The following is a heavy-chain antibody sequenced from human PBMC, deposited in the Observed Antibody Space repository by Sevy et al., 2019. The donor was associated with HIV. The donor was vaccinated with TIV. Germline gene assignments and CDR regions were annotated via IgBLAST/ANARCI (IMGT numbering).Heavy chain of an antibody. CDR3: AKSYFGSGTSYGMDL. D-gene: IGHD3-10*01. V-gene: IGHV3-7*01. J-gene: IGHJ6*02. CDR1: GFTFRNFW. CDR2: IRQDGSEK. Sequence: GGSLRLSCAVSGFTFRNFWMSWVRQAPGKGLEWVANIRQDGSEKCYVDSVRGRFTISRDNAKSSLFLQLNSLRADDTAIYYCAKSYFGSGTSYGMDLWGRGTTVTVSS.